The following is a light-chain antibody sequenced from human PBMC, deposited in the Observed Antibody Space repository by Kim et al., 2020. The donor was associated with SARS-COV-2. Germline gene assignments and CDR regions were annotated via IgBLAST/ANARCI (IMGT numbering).Light chain of an antibody. V-gene: IGKV1-5*01. Sequence: SVGDRVTISCRASQGISEWLAWYRQKPGKAPMLLIYGASSVGSGVPSRFSGSGSGTEFTLTISSLQPDDAATYYCQQHNTAPMTFGQGTRLEIK. J-gene: IGKJ5*01. CDR3: QQHNTAPMT. CDR1: QGISEW. CDR2: GAS.